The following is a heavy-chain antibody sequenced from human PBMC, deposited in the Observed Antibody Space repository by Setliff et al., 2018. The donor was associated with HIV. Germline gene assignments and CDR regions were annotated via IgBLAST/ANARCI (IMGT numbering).Heavy chain of an antibody. CDR1: GGSLSGYY. CDR2: INHSGST. J-gene: IGHJ4*02. V-gene: IGHV4-34*01. D-gene: IGHD5-12*01. Sequence: PSETLSLTCAVYGGSLSGYYWTWIRQPPGKGLEWIGEINHSGSTNYNPSLKSRVTISVDTSKNQFSLKLRSVTAADTAVYYCARQPLYNDYDWRSYYFDYWGQGSLVTVSS. CDR3: ARQPLYNDYDWRSYYFDY.